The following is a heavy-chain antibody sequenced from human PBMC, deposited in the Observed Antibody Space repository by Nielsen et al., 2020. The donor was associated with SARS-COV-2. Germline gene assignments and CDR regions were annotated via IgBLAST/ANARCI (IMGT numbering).Heavy chain of an antibody. J-gene: IGHJ3*02. Sequence: TLSPTCTLSGGSTSSGGYYWTWSRQHRGKDLEWIWYIFYGGSTYYNPSPNSRFTISVDTSKHQFSLKPSSVTAADTAVYYCARARGAHVITKIVVVDAFDIWGQGTIVTVSS. V-gene: IGHV4-31*03. CDR1: GGSTSSGGYY. D-gene: IGHD3-22*01. CDR3: ARARGAHVITKIVVVDAFDI. CDR2: IFYGGST.